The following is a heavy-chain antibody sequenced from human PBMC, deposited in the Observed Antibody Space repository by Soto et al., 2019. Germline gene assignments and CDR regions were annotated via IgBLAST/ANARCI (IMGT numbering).Heavy chain of an antibody. V-gene: IGHV3-66*01. J-gene: IGHJ6*02. CDR3: ARDFEGPSYDILTGYSPTWPDYGMDV. CDR2: IYSAGNT. D-gene: IGHD3-9*01. Sequence: GGSLRLSCAASGFTVSSNYMSWVRQAPGKGLEWISIIYSAGNTYYADSVKGRFTISRDNSKNTLYLQMNSLRAEDTAVYYCARDFEGPSYDILTGYSPTWPDYGMDVWGQGTTVTVSS. CDR1: GFTVSSNY.